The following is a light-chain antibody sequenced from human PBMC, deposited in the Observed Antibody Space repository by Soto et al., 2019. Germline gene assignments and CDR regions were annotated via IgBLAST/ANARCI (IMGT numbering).Light chain of an antibody. CDR1: SSDVGAYNY. CDR2: EVS. J-gene: IGLJ1*01. V-gene: IGLV2-14*01. CDR3: SSYTSSRTLV. Sequence: QSALTQPASVSGSPGQSITISCTGTSSDVGAYNYVSWYQQHPGKAPKLMIYEVSNRPSGVSHRFSGSKSDNTASLTNAGLQTDDEADYYCSSYTSSRTLVFGTGTKVTVL.